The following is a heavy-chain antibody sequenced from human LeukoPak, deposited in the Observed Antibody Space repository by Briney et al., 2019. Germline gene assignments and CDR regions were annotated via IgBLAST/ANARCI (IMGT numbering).Heavy chain of an antibody. V-gene: IGHV3-64*01. CDR2: ISSNGGST. Sequence: PGGSLRLSCAASGFTFSGYAMHWVRQAPGNGLEYVSAISSNGGSTYYANSVKDRFTISRDNSKNTLYLQMGSLRAADMAVYYCARDHYDSSGYWYYFDYWGQGTLVTVSS. D-gene: IGHD3-22*01. CDR3: ARDHYDSSGYWYYFDY. CDR1: GFTFSGYA. J-gene: IGHJ4*02.